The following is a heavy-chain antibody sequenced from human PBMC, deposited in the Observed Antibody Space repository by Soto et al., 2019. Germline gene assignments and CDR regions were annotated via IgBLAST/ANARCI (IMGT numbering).Heavy chain of an antibody. J-gene: IGHJ4*02. CDR3: ARVRPELYGDYIFDY. CDR1: GGSISSYC. D-gene: IGHD4-17*01. Sequence: SVTLSLTCTASGGSISSYCWSRIRQPTGKGLEWIGYIYYSGSTNYNPSLKSRVTISVDTSKNQFSLKLSSVTAADTAVYYCARVRPELYGDYIFDYWGQGTLVTVSS. CDR2: IYYSGST. V-gene: IGHV4-59*01.